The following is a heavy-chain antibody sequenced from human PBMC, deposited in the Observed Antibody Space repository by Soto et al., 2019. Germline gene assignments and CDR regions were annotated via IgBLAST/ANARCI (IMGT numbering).Heavy chain of an antibody. J-gene: IGHJ4*02. D-gene: IGHD5-18*01. Sequence: LILSCASSGITVNSNYMSWVLQASGKGLEWVSVIYSGGSTYYADSVKGRFTISRDNSKNTLYLQMNSLRAEDTAVYYCARHGYNYGGGYFDYWGQGTLVTVSS. V-gene: IGHV3-66*04. CDR2: IYSGGST. CDR3: ARHGYNYGGGYFDY. CDR1: GITVNSNY.